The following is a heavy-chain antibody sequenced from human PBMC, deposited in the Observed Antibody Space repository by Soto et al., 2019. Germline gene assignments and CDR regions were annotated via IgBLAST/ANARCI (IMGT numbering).Heavy chain of an antibody. Sequence: PSETLSLTCAVSGGSISSSYWWNWVRQPPGKGLEWIGKIYHSGSTNYNPSLKNRVTISVDKSNNQSSLRLSSVTAADTAVYFGVTSLNYDFWRDGGRHYYFDYWGQGTLVTVSS. D-gene: IGHD3-3*01. J-gene: IGHJ4*02. CDR3: VTSLNYDFWRDGGRHYYFDY. CDR1: GGSISSSYW. V-gene: IGHV4-4*02. CDR2: IYHSGST.